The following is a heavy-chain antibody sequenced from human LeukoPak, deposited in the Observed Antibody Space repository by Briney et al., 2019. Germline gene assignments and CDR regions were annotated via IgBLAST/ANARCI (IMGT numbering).Heavy chain of an antibody. D-gene: IGHD3-3*01. CDR1: GGSISSSGYY. J-gene: IGHJ2*01. CDR3: ARGPITIFGVVIIEKDEATPNRSYWYFDL. Sequence: SETLSLTCTVSGGSISSSGYYWGWIRQPPGKGLEWIGSISYSGSTYYNPSLKSRVTISVDTSKKQFSLKLSSVTAADTAVYYCARGPITIFGVVIIEKDEATPNRSYWYFDLWGRGTLVTVSS. V-gene: IGHV4-39*01. CDR2: ISYSGST.